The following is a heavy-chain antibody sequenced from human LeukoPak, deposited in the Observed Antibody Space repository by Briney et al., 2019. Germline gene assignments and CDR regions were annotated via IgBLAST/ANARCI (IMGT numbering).Heavy chain of an antibody. Sequence: GGSLRLSCAASGFTFSTYAMSWVRQAPGKGLEWVSTVSDSGANTYYADSVRGRFTISRDNSKNTLYLQENSLRADDTAIYYCAKSMTLQWRGFFDLWGRGTHVTVSS. V-gene: IGHV3-23*01. CDR3: AKSMTLQWRGFFDL. J-gene: IGHJ2*01. CDR1: GFTFSTYA. CDR2: VSDSGANT. D-gene: IGHD6-19*01.